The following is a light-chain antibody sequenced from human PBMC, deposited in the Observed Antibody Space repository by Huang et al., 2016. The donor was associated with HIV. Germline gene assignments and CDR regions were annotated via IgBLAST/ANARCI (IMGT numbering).Light chain of an antibody. CDR3: QQSVKTPRT. V-gene: IGKV1-39*01. J-gene: IGKJ2*01. Sequence: DIQITQSPSSLSASVGDRVTITCRASQNINKYLNWYQQQPGKAPKLLISGASTLQSGVPSSFSGSGSGTEFTLTISSLQPEDSAVYFCQQSVKTPRTFGQGTKLEI. CDR2: GAS. CDR1: QNINKY.